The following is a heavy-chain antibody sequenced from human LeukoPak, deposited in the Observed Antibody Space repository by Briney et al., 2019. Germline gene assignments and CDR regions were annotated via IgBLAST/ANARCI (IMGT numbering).Heavy chain of an antibody. V-gene: IGHV3-21*01. CDR3: ARGSDYSNLMGFFDY. J-gene: IGHJ4*02. CDR2: VSGSSSYI. CDR1: GFTFSSYS. D-gene: IGHD4-11*01. Sequence: PGGSLRLSCAASGFTFSSYSMNWVRQAPGKGLEWVSSVSGSSSYIYYAGSVKGRFTISRDTAKNSLFLQMNSLRAEDTAVYYCARGSDYSNLMGFFDYWGQGTLVTVSS.